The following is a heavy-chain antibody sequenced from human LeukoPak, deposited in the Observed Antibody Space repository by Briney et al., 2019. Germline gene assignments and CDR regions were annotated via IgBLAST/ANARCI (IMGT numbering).Heavy chain of an antibody. CDR3: TTAVMGDTGGMDV. Sequence: GGSLRLSCAASGFSFSHAWMNWVRQAPGKGLEWVGRVKSKTHGGTTDYAAPVKGRFTISRDDSKNTLYLQMSSLNAEDTAVYYCTTAVMGDTGGMDVWGQGTTVTVSS. V-gene: IGHV3-15*01. CDR1: GFSFSHAW. CDR2: VKSKTHGGTT. D-gene: IGHD1-26*01. J-gene: IGHJ6*02.